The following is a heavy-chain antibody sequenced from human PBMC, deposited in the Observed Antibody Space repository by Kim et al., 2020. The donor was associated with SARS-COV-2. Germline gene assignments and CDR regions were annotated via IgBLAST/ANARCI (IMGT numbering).Heavy chain of an antibody. CDR1: GGSISGYF. V-gene: IGHV4-59*01. Sequence: SETLSLTCTVSGGSISGYFWSWIRQPPGKGLEWIGYIYYTGSTNYKPSLKSRVTISVDTSKNQFSLKLSSVTAADTAVYYCARSDPPGFGDLPSPSFDYWGQGTLVTVSS. CDR2: IYYTGST. CDR3: ARSDPPGFGDLPSPSFDY. J-gene: IGHJ4*02. D-gene: IGHD3-10*01.